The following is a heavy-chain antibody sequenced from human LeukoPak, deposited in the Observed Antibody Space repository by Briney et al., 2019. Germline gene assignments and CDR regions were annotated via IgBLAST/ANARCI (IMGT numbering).Heavy chain of an antibody. J-gene: IGHJ4*02. D-gene: IGHD4/OR15-4a*01. CDR2: ISGSGGST. Sequence: GGSLRLSCAASGFIFSSYAMRWVRQAPGKGLEWVSTISGSGGSTYYADSVKGRFTISRDNAKNSLYLQMHSLRAEDTAVYYCARDLDYSFDYWGQGTLVTVSS. V-gene: IGHV3-23*01. CDR3: ARDLDYSFDY. CDR1: GFIFSSYA.